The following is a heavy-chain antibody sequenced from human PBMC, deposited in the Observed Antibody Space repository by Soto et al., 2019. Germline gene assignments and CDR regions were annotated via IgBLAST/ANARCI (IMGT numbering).Heavy chain of an antibody. CDR1: GGSFSGYY. J-gene: IGHJ4*02. CDR2: INHSGST. V-gene: IGHV4-34*01. D-gene: IGHD6-19*01. Sequence: QVQLQQWGAGLLKPSETLSLTCAVYGGSFSGYYWSWIRQPPGKGLEWIGEINHSGSTNYNPSLKSRVTISVDTSKNQFSLKLSSVTAADTAVYYCVVRAFSSGWYSFFDYWGQGTLVTVSS. CDR3: VVRAFSSGWYSFFDY.